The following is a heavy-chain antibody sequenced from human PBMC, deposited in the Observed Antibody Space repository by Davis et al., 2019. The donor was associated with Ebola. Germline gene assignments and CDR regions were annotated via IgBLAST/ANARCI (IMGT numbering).Heavy chain of an antibody. CDR3: ARVATGYYYDSSDLPSWFDP. V-gene: IGHV1-69*13. CDR1: GGTFSSFA. CDR2: IILMFRSP. D-gene: IGHD3-22*01. J-gene: IGHJ5*02. Sequence: SVKVSCKASGGTFSSFAVGWVRQAPGQRLEWMGGIILMFRSPHYAQKFQGRVTITADESTRTVYMEVSSLRSEDTAVYYCARVATGYYYDSSDLPSWFDPWGQGTLVTVSS.